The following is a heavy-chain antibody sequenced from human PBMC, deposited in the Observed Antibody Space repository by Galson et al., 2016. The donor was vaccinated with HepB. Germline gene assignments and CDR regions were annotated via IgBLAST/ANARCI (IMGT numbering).Heavy chain of an antibody. CDR1: GGSFTHYY. V-gene: IGHV4-34*01. J-gene: IGHJ3*02. CDR3: ARAGNFLDTFDI. D-gene: IGHD1-14*01. CDR2: INHSGSS. Sequence: SETLSLTCAVYGGSFTHYYWGWIRQPPGKGLEWIGEINHSGSSNYNPSLKSQVALSVDTSKNHFSLKVTSVTAADTALYYCARAGNFLDTFDIWGHGTMVTVSS.